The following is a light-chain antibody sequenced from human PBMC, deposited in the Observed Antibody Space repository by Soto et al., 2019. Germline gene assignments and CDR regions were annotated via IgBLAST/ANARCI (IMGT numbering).Light chain of an antibody. CDR2: KAS. V-gene: IGKV1-5*03. J-gene: IGKJ1*01. CDR1: QTISSW. CDR3: QHYNSYSEA. Sequence: DIQMTQSRSTLSGSVGDRVTITCRASQTISSWLVWYQQKPGKAPKLLIYKASTLKSGVPSRFSGSGSGTEFTLTISSLQPDDFATYYCQHYNSYSEAFGQGTKVDI.